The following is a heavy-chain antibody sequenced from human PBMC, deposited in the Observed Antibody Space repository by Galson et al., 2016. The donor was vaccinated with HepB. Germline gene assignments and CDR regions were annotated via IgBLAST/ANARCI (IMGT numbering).Heavy chain of an antibody. Sequence: CKASGYILTDYGISWVRQAPGQGLEWMGWISAINGNTKYAQKVQGRVTMTTDTSTNTAYMELRTLGFDDTAVYYCARDSGSSWSYWGQGTLVTVSS. V-gene: IGHV1-18*01. CDR3: ARDSGSSWSY. J-gene: IGHJ4*02. CDR1: GYILTDYG. D-gene: IGHD6-13*01. CDR2: ISAINGNT.